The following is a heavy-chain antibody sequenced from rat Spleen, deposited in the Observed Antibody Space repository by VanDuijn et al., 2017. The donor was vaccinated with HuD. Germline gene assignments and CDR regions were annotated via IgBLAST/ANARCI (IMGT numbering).Heavy chain of an antibody. Sequence: EVQLVESGGGLVQPGGSLKLSCAASGFAFSKYGMNWVRQAPTKCLEWVSSISPSGNYTNYRDSVKGRFTISRDKSKTTLDLKLDSLRSEDTATYYCATTPGRPCAYWGQGTLVTVSS. CDR2: ISPSGNYT. J-gene: IGHJ3*01. CDR3: ATTPGRPCAY. CDR1: GFAFSKYG. D-gene: IGHD5-1*01. V-gene: IGHV5-19*01.